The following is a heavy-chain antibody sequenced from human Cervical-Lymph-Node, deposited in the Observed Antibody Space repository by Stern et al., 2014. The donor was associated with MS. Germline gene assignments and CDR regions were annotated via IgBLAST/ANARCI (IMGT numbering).Heavy chain of an antibody. CDR3: AAEPTSIAAADQFDY. Sequence: QMQLVQSGPEVKKPGTSVKVSCKASGFTFNSSAVQWVRQARGQRLEWIGRIVVGSGNTNYAQKFQERVTITRDMSTSTAYMELSSLRSEDTAVYYCAAEPTSIAAADQFDYWGQGTLVTVSS. CDR1: GFTFNSSA. D-gene: IGHD6-13*01. V-gene: IGHV1-58*01. CDR2: IVVGSGNT. J-gene: IGHJ4*02.